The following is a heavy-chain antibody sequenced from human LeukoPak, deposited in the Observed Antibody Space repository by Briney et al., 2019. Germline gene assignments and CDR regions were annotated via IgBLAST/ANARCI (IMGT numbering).Heavy chain of an antibody. CDR1: GGSISSYY. Sequence: SETLSLTCTVSGGSISSYYWGWIRQPPGKGLRWIGYLYYSGSTNDYPSLKSRVTISVDASKNLCSLKLRSLTAADTAVYYCARRCIFYGMDVWGQGTTVTVSS. V-gene: IGHV4-59*08. CDR2: LYYSGST. D-gene: IGHD4/OR15-4a*01. J-gene: IGHJ6*02. CDR3: ARRCIFYGMDV.